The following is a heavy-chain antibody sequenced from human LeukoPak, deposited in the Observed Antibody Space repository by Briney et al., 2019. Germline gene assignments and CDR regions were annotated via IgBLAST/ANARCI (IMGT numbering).Heavy chain of an antibody. J-gene: IGHJ6*02. Sequence: GESLRLSCAASGFTFSSHEMNWVRQAPGKGLEWVSYIASGGGANRFYSESVKGRFTISRDNAKNSLYLHMNSLRAEDTGVYYCARIGTTTRGPAGLDVWGQGTTVTVSS. V-gene: IGHV3-48*03. CDR3: ARIGTTTRGPAGLDV. D-gene: IGHD2/OR15-2a*01. CDR2: IASGGGANR. CDR1: GFTFSSHE.